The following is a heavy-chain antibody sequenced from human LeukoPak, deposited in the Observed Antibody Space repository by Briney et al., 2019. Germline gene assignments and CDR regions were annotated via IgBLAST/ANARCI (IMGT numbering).Heavy chain of an antibody. J-gene: IGHJ4*02. CDR2: ISGSGGST. V-gene: IGHV3-23*01. CDR1: GFTFSSYG. Sequence: GGTLRLSCAASGFTFSSYGMSWVRQAPGKGLEWVSAISGSGGSTYYADSVKGRFTISRDNSKNTLYLQMNSLRAEDTAVYYCAKDLGSYYGYDYWGQGTLVTVSS. D-gene: IGHD1-26*01. CDR3: AKDLGSYYGYDY.